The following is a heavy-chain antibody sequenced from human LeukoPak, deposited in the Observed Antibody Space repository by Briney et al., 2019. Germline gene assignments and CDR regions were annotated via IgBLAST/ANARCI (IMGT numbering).Heavy chain of an antibody. J-gene: IGHJ4*02. CDR3: ARFRGPVGGLN. D-gene: IGHD3-10*01. V-gene: IGHV4-34*01. CDR2: INHSGST. CDR1: GGSFSGYY. Sequence: SETLSLTCAVYGGSFSGYYWSWIRQPPGKGLEWIGEINHSGSTNYNPSLKSRVTISVDTSKNQFSLKLSSVTAADTAVYYCARFRGPVGGLNWGQGTLVTVSS.